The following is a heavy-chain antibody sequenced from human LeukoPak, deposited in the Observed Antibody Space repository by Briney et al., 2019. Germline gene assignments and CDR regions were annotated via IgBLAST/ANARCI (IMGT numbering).Heavy chain of an antibody. CDR2: IYNSGST. Sequence: SETLSLTCTGSGGTIGSYYWSWLRQPPGKGLEWIGYIYNSGSTNYSPSLKSRVSISVDTPKNQFSLRLSSVTAADTAVYYCARPSRDGYRYTFDYWGQGILVTVSS. CDR1: GGTIGSYY. D-gene: IGHD5-24*01. CDR3: ARPSRDGYRYTFDY. J-gene: IGHJ4*02. V-gene: IGHV4-59*01.